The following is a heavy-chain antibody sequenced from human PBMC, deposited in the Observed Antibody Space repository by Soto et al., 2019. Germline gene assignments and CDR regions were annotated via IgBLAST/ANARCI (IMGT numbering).Heavy chain of an antibody. J-gene: IGHJ2*01. D-gene: IGHD4-17*01. CDR2: IIPIFGTA. CDR1: GGTFSSYA. CDR3: ASSPPPTGTMYSRFFDL. V-gene: IGHV1-69*14. Sequence: QVQLVQSGAEVKKPGSSVKVSCKTSGGTFSSYAINWVRQAPGQGLEWMGGIIPIFGTANYAQKFQGRITITSDKSTNTAYMELRSLRSDDTAVYYRASSPPPTGTMYSRFFDLWGRGTLVTVSS.